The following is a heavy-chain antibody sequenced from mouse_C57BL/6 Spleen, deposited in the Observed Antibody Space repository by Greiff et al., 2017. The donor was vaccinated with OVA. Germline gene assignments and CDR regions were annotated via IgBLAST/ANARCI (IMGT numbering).Heavy chain of an antibody. V-gene: IGHV1-18*01. J-gene: IGHJ4*01. CDR1: GYTFTDYN. CDR2: INPNNGGT. CDR3: ARLGRSLRAMDY. Sequence: EVQRVESGPELVKPGASVKIPCKASGYTFTDYNMDWVKQSHGKSLEWIGDINPNNGGTIYNQKFKGKATLTVDKSSSTAYMELRSLTSEDTAVYYCARLGRSLRAMDYWGQGTSVTVSS.